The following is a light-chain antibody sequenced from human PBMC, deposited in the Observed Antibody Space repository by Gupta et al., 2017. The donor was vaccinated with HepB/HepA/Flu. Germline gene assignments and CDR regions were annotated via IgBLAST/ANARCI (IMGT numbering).Light chain of an antibody. CDR2: DVN. J-gene: IGLJ2*01. CDR3: LSYTITTTPVV. Sequence: NYVSWYQRHPGNAPKLILYDVNYRPSGVSGRFSGSKSGNTASLTISGLQAEDEADYFCLSYTITTTPVVFGGGTKLTVL. V-gene: IGLV2-14*03. CDR1: NY.